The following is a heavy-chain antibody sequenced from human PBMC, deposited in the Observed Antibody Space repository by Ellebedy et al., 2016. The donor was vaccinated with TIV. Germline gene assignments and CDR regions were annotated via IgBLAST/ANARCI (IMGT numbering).Heavy chain of an antibody. Sequence: MPSETLSLTCTVSDDSMSNYYWSWIRQPPGKPLEWIGYIYYSGSTNYNPSLKSRVTISLDTSKNQFSLRLTSVTAADTAVYYCARLRHYGGDSVWFFDLWGRGTLVTVSS. CDR3: ARLRHYGGDSVWFFDL. D-gene: IGHD4-23*01. CDR2: IYYSGST. V-gene: IGHV4-59*08. J-gene: IGHJ2*01. CDR1: DDSMSNYY.